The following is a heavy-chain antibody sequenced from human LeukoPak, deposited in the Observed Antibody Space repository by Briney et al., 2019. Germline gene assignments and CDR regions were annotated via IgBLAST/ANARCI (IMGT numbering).Heavy chain of an antibody. CDR2: ISYDGGSK. V-gene: IGHV3-30*18. CDR3: AKILTLTTDWFDP. D-gene: IGHD4-17*01. Sequence: GGSLRLSCAASGFSFSSYGMHWVRQAPGKGLEWLAVISYDGGSKYYADSVKGRFTISRDNSKNTLYLQMYSLTTEDTAVYYCAKILTLTTDWFDPWGQGTLVTVSS. J-gene: IGHJ5*02. CDR1: GFSFSSYG.